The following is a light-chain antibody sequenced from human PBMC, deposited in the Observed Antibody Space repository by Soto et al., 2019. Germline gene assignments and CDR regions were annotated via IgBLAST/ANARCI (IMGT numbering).Light chain of an antibody. CDR1: TSNIGSHT. Sequence: QSVLTQPPSASGTPGQRVTISCSGSTSNIGSHTVNWYQHVPGTAPKLLITTNNQRHSGVPDRFSGFKSGSSASLVISGLQSEDEADYYCATWDDSLKGVFGTGTKLTVL. CDR2: TNN. CDR3: ATWDDSLKGV. V-gene: IGLV1-44*01. J-gene: IGLJ1*01.